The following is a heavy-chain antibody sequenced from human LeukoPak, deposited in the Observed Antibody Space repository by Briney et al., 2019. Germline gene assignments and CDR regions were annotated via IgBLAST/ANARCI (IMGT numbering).Heavy chain of an antibody. J-gene: IGHJ4*02. Sequence: PGGSLRLSCAASGFTFDDYGMSWVRQAPGKGLEWVSSISSSSSYIYYADSVKGRFTISRDNAKNSLYLQMNSLRAEDTAVYYCARLVASSGFDYWGQGTLVTVSS. D-gene: IGHD6-19*01. CDR2: ISSSSSYI. CDR1: GFTFDDYG. V-gene: IGHV3-21*01. CDR3: ARLVASSGFDY.